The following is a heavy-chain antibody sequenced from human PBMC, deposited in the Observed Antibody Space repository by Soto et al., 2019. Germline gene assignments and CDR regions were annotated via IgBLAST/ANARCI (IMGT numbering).Heavy chain of an antibody. Sequence: SETLSLTCTVSGGSISSSSYYWGWIRQPPGKGLEWIGSIYYSGSTYYNPSLKSRVTISVDTSNKQFSLKVSSVTAADTAVYYCERAHMFCSSHNCYSGYFDSWGQGTLVTVSS. CDR2: IYYSGST. CDR1: GGSISSSSYY. V-gene: IGHV4-39*01. CDR3: ERAHMFCSSHNCYSGYFDS. D-gene: IGHD2-2*01. J-gene: IGHJ4*02.